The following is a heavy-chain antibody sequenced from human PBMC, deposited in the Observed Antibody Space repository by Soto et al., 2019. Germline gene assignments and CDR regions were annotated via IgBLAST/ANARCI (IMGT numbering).Heavy chain of an antibody. Sequence: GSLRLSCAASGFTFSSYSMNWVRQAPGKGLEWVSSISSSSSYIYYADSVKGRFTISRDNAKNSLYLQMNSLRAEDTAVYYCARDQDDDAFDIWGQGTMVTVSS. V-gene: IGHV3-21*01. CDR3: ARDQDDDAFDI. CDR1: GFTFSSYS. CDR2: ISSSSSYI. J-gene: IGHJ3*02.